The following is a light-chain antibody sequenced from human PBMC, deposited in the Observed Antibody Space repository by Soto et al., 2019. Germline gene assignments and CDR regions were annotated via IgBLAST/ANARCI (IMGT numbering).Light chain of an antibody. V-gene: IGKV1-5*03. Sequence: IQMSQSPSTLSASVGDRVTITCRASQSISYWLAWYQQKPGKVPEGLIYKASSLVSGVPPRFSGSGSGTEFTLTISSLQPDDFATYYCLQYSTYPVTFGGGTRVEIK. CDR2: KAS. CDR1: QSISYW. CDR3: LQYSTYPVT. J-gene: IGKJ4*01.